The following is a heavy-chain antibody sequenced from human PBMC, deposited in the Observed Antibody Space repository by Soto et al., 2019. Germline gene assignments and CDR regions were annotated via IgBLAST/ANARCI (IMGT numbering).Heavy chain of an antibody. Sequence: SVKVSCKASGGTFSSYAISWVRQAPGQGLEWMGGIIPIFGTANYAQKFQGRVTITADESTSTAYMELSSLRSEDTAVYYCARRRGYYYGSGSSYTDIHYYGMVVWGQGTTVTVSS. J-gene: IGHJ6*02. D-gene: IGHD3-10*01. CDR1: GGTFSSYA. V-gene: IGHV1-69*13. CDR2: IIPIFGTA. CDR3: ARRRGYYYGSGSSYTDIHYYGMVV.